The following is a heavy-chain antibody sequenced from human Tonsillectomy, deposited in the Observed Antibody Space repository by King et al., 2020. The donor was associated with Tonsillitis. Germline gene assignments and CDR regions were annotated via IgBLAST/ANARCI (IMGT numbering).Heavy chain of an antibody. Sequence: VQLVESGGGVVQPGRSLRLSCAASGFTFTNYAMHWVRQAPGKGLEWVAFISYDGSEKYYADSVKGRFTISRDNSKNKMYVQMNSLSTDDTAVYYCARDRMAGDWNYPLGYFDYWGQGTLVTVSS. J-gene: IGHJ4*02. CDR2: ISYDGSEK. V-gene: IGHV3-30*04. CDR1: GFTFTNYA. D-gene: IGHD1-7*01. CDR3: ARDRMAGDWNYPLGYFDY.